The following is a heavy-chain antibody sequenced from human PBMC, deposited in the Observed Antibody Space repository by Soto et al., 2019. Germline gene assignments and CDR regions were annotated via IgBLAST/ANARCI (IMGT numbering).Heavy chain of an antibody. J-gene: IGHJ6*02. V-gene: IGHV4-59*08. D-gene: IGHD3-10*01. CDR2: IMYSGYS. CDR3: ASHGFGPLHGLVDV. CDR1: GDSLTNYY. Sequence: QVQLQESGPGLVKPSETLSLTCTVSGDSLTNYYCSWFRQPPGKGLEWIGYIMYSGYSAYNLTLKRRVTMSMATSKTQFSLMLESVTATATAVYYCASHGFGPLHGLVDVWGQGTTVIVSS.